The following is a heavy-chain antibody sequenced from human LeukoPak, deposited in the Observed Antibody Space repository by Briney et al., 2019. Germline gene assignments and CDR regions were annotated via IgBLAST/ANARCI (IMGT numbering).Heavy chain of an antibody. J-gene: IGHJ4*02. Sequence: GSSVKVSCKASGGTFSSYAISWVRQAPGQGLEWMGWISTYNPNTNYAQKFQGRVTMTTDTSTSTVYMELRSLRSDDTAVYYCARSPARGYDILTNYNDYWGQGTLVTVSS. CDR3: ARSPARGYDILTNYNDY. D-gene: IGHD3-9*01. CDR1: GGTFSSYA. V-gene: IGHV1-18*01. CDR2: ISTYNPNT.